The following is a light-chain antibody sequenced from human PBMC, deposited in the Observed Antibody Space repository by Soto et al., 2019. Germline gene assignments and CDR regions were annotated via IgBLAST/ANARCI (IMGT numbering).Light chain of an antibody. V-gene: IGKV3-11*01. Sequence: EIVLRQSPATLSLSPGERATLSCRASQSVSSYLAWYQQKTGQAPRLLIYDASNRATGIPARFSGSGSGTDFTLTISSLVPEAFAVYYCQQRSNWPPLTFGGGTKVEIK. J-gene: IGKJ4*01. CDR2: DAS. CDR1: QSVSSY. CDR3: QQRSNWPPLT.